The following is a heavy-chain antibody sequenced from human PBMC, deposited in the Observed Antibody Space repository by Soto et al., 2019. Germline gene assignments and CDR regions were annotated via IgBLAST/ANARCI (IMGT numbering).Heavy chain of an antibody. V-gene: IGHV1-46*01. J-gene: IGHJ3*02. Sequence: ASVKVSCKASGYTFTSYYMHWVRQAPGQGLEWMGIINPSGGSTSYAQKFQGRVTMTRDTSTSTVYMELSSLRSEDTAVYYCARDNYYDSSGYDAFDIWGRGTMVTVSS. D-gene: IGHD3-22*01. CDR3: ARDNYYDSSGYDAFDI. CDR2: INPSGGST. CDR1: GYTFTSYY.